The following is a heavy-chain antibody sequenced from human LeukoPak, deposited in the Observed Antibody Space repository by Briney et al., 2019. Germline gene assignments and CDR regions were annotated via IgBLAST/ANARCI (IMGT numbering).Heavy chain of an antibody. Sequence: ASVKVSCKASGYTFTSNYMHWVRQAPGQGLERMGMINPSSGSPRYAKTVQGRVTMTRDTSTSTVYMEMSSLRSEDTAVYYCARDRGRTMLVDHWGQGTLVTVSS. CDR3: ARDRGRTMLVDH. CDR1: GYTFTSNY. V-gene: IGHV1-46*01. J-gene: IGHJ5*02. CDR2: INPSSGSP. D-gene: IGHD1-7*01.